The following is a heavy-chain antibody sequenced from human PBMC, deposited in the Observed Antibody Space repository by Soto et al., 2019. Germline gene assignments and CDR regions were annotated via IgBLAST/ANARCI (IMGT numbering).Heavy chain of an antibody. CDR1: GFTFSSYA. D-gene: IGHD2-21*02. CDR3: AKDLLRGVVTAISDY. Sequence: EVQLLESGGGLVQPGGSLRLSCAASGFTFSSYAMSWVRQAPGKGLEWVSAISGSGGSTYYADSVKGRFTISRDNSKNTLYLQMDSLRAEHTAVYYCAKDLLRGVVTAISDYWGQGTVVTVSS. CDR2: ISGSGGST. V-gene: IGHV3-23*01. J-gene: IGHJ4*02.